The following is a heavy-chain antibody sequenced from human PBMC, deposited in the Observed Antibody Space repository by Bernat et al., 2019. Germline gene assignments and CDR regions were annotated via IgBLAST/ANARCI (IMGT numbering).Heavy chain of an antibody. J-gene: IGHJ4*02. CDR3: AKDVAGTADY. D-gene: IGHD5-12*01. CDR1: GFTFSSHV. CDR2: MSGSGGST. Sequence: EVQLLESGGGLVQPGGSLRLSCAASGFTFSSHVMSWVRQAPGKGLEWVSAMSGSGGSTYYADSVKGRFTISRDNSKNTLYPQMNSLRAEDTAVYYCAKDVAGTADYWGQGTLVTVSS. V-gene: IGHV3-23*01.